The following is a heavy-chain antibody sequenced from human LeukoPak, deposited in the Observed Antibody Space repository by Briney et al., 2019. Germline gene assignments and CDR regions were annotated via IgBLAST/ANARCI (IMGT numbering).Heavy chain of an antibody. CDR1: GGSFSGYY. J-gene: IGHJ5*02. D-gene: IGHD3-10*01. Sequence: SETLSLTCAVYGGSFSGYYWSWIRQPPGEGLEWIGEINHSGSTNYNPSLKSRVTISVDTSKNQFSLKLSSVTAADTAVYYCARGRPYGSGRYWFDPWGQGTLVTVSS. V-gene: IGHV4-34*01. CDR2: INHSGST. CDR3: ARGRPYGSGRYWFDP.